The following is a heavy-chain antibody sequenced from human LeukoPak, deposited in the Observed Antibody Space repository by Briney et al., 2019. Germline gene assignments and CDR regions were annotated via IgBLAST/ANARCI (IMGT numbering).Heavy chain of an antibody. CDR1: GFTFSSYA. J-gene: IGHJ4*02. D-gene: IGHD6-13*01. Sequence: GESLRLSCAASGFTFSSYAMSWVRQAPGKGLEWVSVISGSGGSTNYADSVKGRFTISRDNSKNTLYLQMNSLRAEDTAVYYCGVYSSSWHDYWGQGTLVTVSS. V-gene: IGHV3-23*01. CDR3: GVYSSSWHDY. CDR2: ISGSGGST.